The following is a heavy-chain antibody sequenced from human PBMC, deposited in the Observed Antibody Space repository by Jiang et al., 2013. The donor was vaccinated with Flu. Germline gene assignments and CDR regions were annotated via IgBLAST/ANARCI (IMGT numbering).Heavy chain of an antibody. D-gene: IGHD3-10*01. J-gene: IGHJ6*02. Sequence: QLVESGGGVVQPGRSLRLSCAASGFTFSSYGMHWVRQAPGKGLEWVAVIWYDGSNKYYADSVKGRFTISRDNSKNTLYLQMNSLRAEDTAVYYCARDNIYDSGSYYHYGMDVWGQGTTVSVSS. CDR1: GFTFSSYG. CDR2: IWYDGSNK. V-gene: IGHV3-33*01. CDR3: ARDNIYDSGSYYHYGMDV.